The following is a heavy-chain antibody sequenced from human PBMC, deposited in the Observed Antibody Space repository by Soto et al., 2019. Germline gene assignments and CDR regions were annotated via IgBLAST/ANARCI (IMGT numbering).Heavy chain of an antibody. J-gene: IGHJ4*02. CDR3: ARVSDHLSNGPVDY. CDR2: INRDGSST. D-gene: IGHD2-8*01. V-gene: IGHV3-74*01. CDR1: GFTFSSYW. Sequence: EVQLVESGGGLVQPGGSLRLSCAASGFTFSSYWMHWVRQAPGKGLVWVSRINRDGSSTSYADSVKGRFTISRDNAKNTLYLQMNSLRAEDTAVYYCARVSDHLSNGPVDYWGQGTLVTVSS.